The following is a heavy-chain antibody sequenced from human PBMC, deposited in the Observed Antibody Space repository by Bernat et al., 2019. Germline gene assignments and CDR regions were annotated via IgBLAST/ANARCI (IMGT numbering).Heavy chain of an antibody. V-gene: IGHV4-30-2*01. CDR1: GGSISSGGYS. CDR2: IYHSGST. J-gene: IGHJ4*02. Sequence: QLQLQESGSGLVKPSQTLSLTCAVSGGSISSGGYSWSWIRQPPGKGLEWIGYIYHSGSTYYNPSLKSRVTISVVRSKNQFSLKLSSVTAADTAVYYCARGEYYDSSGYPSFGYWGQGTLVTVSS. D-gene: IGHD3-22*01. CDR3: ARGEYYDSSGYPSFGY.